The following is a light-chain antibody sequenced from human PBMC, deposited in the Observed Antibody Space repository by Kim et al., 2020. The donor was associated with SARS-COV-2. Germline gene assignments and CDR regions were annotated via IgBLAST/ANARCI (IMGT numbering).Light chain of an antibody. V-gene: IGKV1-5*01. J-gene: IGKJ2*01. Sequence: IHMTQSPSTLSASVGDSVTITCRASQNIGTWLAWYQHQPGKAPKLLIYQASTLEGGVPSRFSGSGSGAEFSLTIGSLQPDDFAIYYCQHYNSYPSTFGQGTKLEIK. CDR2: QAS. CDR1: QNIGTW. CDR3: QHYNSYPST.